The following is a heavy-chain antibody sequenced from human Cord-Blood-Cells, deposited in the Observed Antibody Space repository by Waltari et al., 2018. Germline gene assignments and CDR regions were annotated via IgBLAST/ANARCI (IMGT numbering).Heavy chain of an antibody. CDR1: GFTFSSYA. CDR2: ISGSGGST. Sequence: EVQLLESGGGLVQPGGSLRLSCAASGFTFSSYAMSWVHQAPGKGLEWVSAISGSGGSTYYADSVKGRFTISRDNSKNTLYLQMNSLRAEDTAVYYCAKEGGLGDYYGSGNDYWGQGTLVTVSS. J-gene: IGHJ4*02. CDR3: AKEGGLGDYYGSGNDY. V-gene: IGHV3-23*01. D-gene: IGHD3-10*01.